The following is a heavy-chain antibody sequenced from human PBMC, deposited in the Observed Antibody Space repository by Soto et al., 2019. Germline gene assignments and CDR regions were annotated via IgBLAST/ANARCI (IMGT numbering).Heavy chain of an antibody. CDR3: AGPGYSSQDY. V-gene: IGHV3-23*01. Sequence: GSLRLSCAASGFTFSSFALSWVRQAPGKGLEWVSAISGSGDGTDYADSVRGRFTISRDNSKNTLYLQMNSLRAEDTAVYYCAGPGYSSQDYWGQGALVTVSS. CDR1: GFTFSSFA. D-gene: IGHD5-18*01. J-gene: IGHJ4*02. CDR2: ISGSGDGT.